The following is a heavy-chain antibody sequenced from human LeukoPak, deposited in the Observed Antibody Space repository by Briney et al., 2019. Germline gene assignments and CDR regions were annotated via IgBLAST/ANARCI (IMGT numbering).Heavy chain of an antibody. Sequence: GESLKISCKGSGYTFTNFWIGWVRQMPGKGLEWMGIIYPGDSDTRYSPSFRGQVTISADRSISTAYLQWSSLKASDTAMYFCATIISHYFTSGSYHKADAPFFADWGQGTLVTVSS. CDR1: GYTFTNFW. J-gene: IGHJ4*02. V-gene: IGHV5-51*01. D-gene: IGHD3-10*01. CDR3: ATIISHYFTSGSYHKADAPFFAD. CDR2: IYPGDSDT.